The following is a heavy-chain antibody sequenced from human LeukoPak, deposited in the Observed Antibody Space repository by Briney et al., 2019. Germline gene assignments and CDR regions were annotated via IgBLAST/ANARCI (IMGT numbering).Heavy chain of an antibody. CDR3: ARRFGTQYNWFDP. J-gene: IGHJ5*02. CDR2: IIPIFGTA. D-gene: IGHD3-10*01. Sequence: EASVKVSCKASGGTFSSYAISWVRQAPGQGLEWMGGIIPIFGTANYAQKFQGRVTITTDESTSTAYMELSSLRSEDTAVYYCARRFGTQYNWFDPWGQGTLVTVSS. CDR1: GGTFSSYA. V-gene: IGHV1-69*05.